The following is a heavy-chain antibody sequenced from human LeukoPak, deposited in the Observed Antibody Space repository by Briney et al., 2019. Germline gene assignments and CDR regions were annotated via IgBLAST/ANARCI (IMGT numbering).Heavy chain of an antibody. CDR2: IWSDGTEK. CDR1: GFTYSHYG. J-gene: IGHJ4*02. V-gene: IGHV3-33*06. CDR3: AKDAQRGFDYSNSLEY. Sequence: GGSLTLSCAAFGFTYSHYGMHWVRRVPGKGLEWVAVIWSDGTEKYYGDAVKGRFTISRDNSMKTLYLQMNSLRGDDTAVYYCAKDAQRGFDYSNSLEYWGQGTLVTVSS. D-gene: IGHD4-11*01.